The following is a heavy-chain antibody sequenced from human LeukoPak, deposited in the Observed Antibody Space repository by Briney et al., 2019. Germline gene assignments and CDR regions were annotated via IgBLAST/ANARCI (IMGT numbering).Heavy chain of an antibody. J-gene: IGHJ4*02. D-gene: IGHD3-10*01. CDR2: ISYDGSNK. Sequence: GGSLRLSCAASGFTFSSYAMHWVRQAPGKGLEWVAVISYDGSNKYYADSVKGRFTISRDNSKNTLYLQVNSLRAEDTAVYYCARRSYGSGSYYLDYWGQGTLVTVSS. CDR3: ARRSYGSGSYYLDY. CDR1: GFTFSSYA. V-gene: IGHV3-30-3*01.